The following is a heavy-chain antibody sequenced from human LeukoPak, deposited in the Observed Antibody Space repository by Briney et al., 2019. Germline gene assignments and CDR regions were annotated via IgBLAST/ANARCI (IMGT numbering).Heavy chain of an antibody. D-gene: IGHD3-10*01. CDR3: ARHYGP. CDR2: IYDSGST. CDR1: TFSSYA. J-gene: IGHJ5*02. V-gene: IGHV4-39*01. Sequence: TFSSYAMSWVRQPPGKGLEWIGSIYDSGSTYYNPSLKSRVTISVDTSKNQFSLKLNSVTAADTAVYYCARHYGPWGQGTLVTVSS.